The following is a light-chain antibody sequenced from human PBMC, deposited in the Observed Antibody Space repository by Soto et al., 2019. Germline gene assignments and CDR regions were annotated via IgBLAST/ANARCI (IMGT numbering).Light chain of an antibody. J-gene: IGKJ5*01. CDR3: QQYNYYVT. V-gene: IGKV3-15*01. Sequence: IVMTQSPATLSVSPGERATLSCRASQSVSSSLAWYQHKPGQAPRLLIFGASTRATGIPARFSGSGSGTEFTLTISSLQSEDFAVYYCQQYNYYVTFGQGTRLEIK. CDR2: GAS. CDR1: QSVSSS.